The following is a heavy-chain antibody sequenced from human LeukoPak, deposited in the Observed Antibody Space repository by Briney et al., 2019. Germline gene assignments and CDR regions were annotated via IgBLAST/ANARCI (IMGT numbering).Heavy chain of an antibody. V-gene: IGHV3-7*05. Sequence: GGSLRLSCAASGFTFSTYWMSWVRQAPGKGLEWVANIKYDGSDEYYVDSVKGRFTISRDNAKNSLYLQMNSLRAEDTAVYYCARDFSVVTVDYWGQGTLVTVSS. CDR3: ARDFSVVTVDY. D-gene: IGHD2-21*02. CDR2: IKYDGSDE. J-gene: IGHJ4*02. CDR1: GFTFSTYW.